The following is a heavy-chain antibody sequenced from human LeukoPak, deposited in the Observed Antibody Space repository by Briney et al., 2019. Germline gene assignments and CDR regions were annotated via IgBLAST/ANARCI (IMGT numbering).Heavy chain of an antibody. J-gene: IGHJ4*02. V-gene: IGHV3-21*01. CDR2: ISSSSSYI. CDR3: ARDAGGYGDYAANY. CDR1: GFTFSSYS. D-gene: IGHD4-17*01. Sequence: PGGSLRLSCAASGFTFSSYSMNWVRQAPGKGLEWVSSISSSSSYIYYANSVKGRFTISRDNAENSLYLQMNSLRAEDTAVYYCARDAGGYGDYAANYWGQGTLVTVSS.